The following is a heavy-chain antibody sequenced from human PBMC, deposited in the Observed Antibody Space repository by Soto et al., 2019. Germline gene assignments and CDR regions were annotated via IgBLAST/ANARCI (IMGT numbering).Heavy chain of an antibody. CDR1: GYTFTSYG. D-gene: IGHD3-10*01. CDR2: ISAYNGNT. J-gene: IGHJ6*02. Sequence: ASVKVSCKAPGYTFTSYGISWVRQAPGQGLEWMGWISAYNGNTNYAQKLQGRVTMTTDTSTSTAYMELRSLRSDDTAVYYCARDHFGELFAYYGMDVWGQGTTVTVSS. V-gene: IGHV1-18*01. CDR3: ARDHFGELFAYYGMDV.